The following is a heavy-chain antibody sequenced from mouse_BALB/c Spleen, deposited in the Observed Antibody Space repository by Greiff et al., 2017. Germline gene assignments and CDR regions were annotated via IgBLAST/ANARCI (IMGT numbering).Heavy chain of an antibody. CDR3: ARYDGYYGWFAY. J-gene: IGHJ3*01. CDR1: GYAFTNYL. Sequence: VQLQESGAELVRPGTSVKVSCKASGYAFTNYLIEWVKQRPGQGLEWIGVINPGSGGTNYNEKFKGKATLTADKSSSTAYMQLSSLTSDDSAVYFCARYDGYYGWFAYWGQGTLVTVSA. D-gene: IGHD2-3*01. V-gene: IGHV1-54*01. CDR2: INPGSGGT.